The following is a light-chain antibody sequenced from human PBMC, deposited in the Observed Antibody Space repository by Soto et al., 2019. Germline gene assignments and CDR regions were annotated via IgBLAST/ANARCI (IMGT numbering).Light chain of an antibody. CDR3: QQYSNSPPWT. CDR1: QSVGSNY. J-gene: IGKJ1*01. Sequence: EIVLTQSPGTLSLSPGDRATLSCRASQSVGSNYLGWYQQKPGQTPRLLIYGTSNRATGIPDRFSGSGSGTEFTLTISRLEPEDVAVYYCQQYSNSPPWTFGQGTKVEIK. V-gene: IGKV3-20*01. CDR2: GTS.